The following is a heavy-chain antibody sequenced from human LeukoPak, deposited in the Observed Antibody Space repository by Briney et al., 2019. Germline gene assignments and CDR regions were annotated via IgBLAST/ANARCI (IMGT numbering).Heavy chain of an antibody. Sequence: SETLSLTCTVSGGSISSHYWSWIRQPPGKGLELIGYIYYSGSTNYNPSLKSRITISVDTSKNQFSLKLSSVTAADTAVYYCARCWGRTYYYMDVWGKGTTVTVSS. V-gene: IGHV4-59*11. CDR2: IYYSGST. D-gene: IGHD7-27*01. J-gene: IGHJ6*03. CDR1: GGSISSHY. CDR3: ARCWGRTYYYMDV.